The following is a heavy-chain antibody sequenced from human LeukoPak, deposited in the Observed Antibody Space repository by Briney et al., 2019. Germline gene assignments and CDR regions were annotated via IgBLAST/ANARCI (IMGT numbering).Heavy chain of an antibody. CDR1: GFTFSSYS. J-gene: IGHJ4*02. Sequence: PGGSLRLSCAASGFTFSSYSMNWVRQAPGKGLEWISYISGSGGTIYYADSVKGRFTISRDNAKNSLYLQMNSLRDEDTAVYFCARRYCTPSSCYSDYWGQGALVTVSS. CDR2: ISGSGGTI. V-gene: IGHV3-48*02. D-gene: IGHD2-8*01. CDR3: ARRYCTPSSCYSDY.